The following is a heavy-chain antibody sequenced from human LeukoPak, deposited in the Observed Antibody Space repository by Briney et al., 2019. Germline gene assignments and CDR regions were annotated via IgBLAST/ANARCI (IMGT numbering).Heavy chain of an antibody. CDR1: GDSVTSNSYY. V-gene: IGHV4-61*02. CDR2: IFRSGET. Sequence: SQTLSLTCTVSGDSVTSNSYYWNWIRQPAGKGLEWIGRIFRSGETYYNPSLKSRVSVSLDTDKNQFSLNLTSVTAADTAVYYCARKPIVSSSWYYFDYWGQGTLVTVSS. CDR3: ARKPIVSSSWYYFDY. D-gene: IGHD6-13*01. J-gene: IGHJ4*02.